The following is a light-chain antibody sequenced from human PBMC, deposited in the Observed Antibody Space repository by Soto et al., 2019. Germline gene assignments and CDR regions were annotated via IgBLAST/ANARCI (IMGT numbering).Light chain of an antibody. CDR2: DAS. V-gene: IGKV3-20*01. CDR3: QQYGSSLGT. Sequence: EVVLTQSPVTLSLSPGERATLCCGASQSVSRYLAWYQQKPGQTPRLLIYDASTRATGIPDRFSGSGFGTDFTLTISRLEPEDFAVYYCQQYGSSLGTFGQGTKVDIK. CDR1: QSVSRY. J-gene: IGKJ1*01.